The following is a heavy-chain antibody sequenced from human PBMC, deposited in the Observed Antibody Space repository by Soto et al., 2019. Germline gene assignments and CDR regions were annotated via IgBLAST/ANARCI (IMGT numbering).Heavy chain of an antibody. J-gene: IGHJ4*02. D-gene: IGHD6-13*01. V-gene: IGHV3-7*03. Sequence: EVQLVESGGGLVKPGGSLRLSCAASGFTFSSYWMSWVRQAPGKGLEWVANIKQDGSEKYYVDSVKGRFTISRDNAKNSLYLQMNSLRAEDTAVYYCARAGYSSSWYPVARDNDYWGQGTLVTVSS. CDR1: GFTFSSYW. CDR3: ARAGYSSSWYPVARDNDY. CDR2: IKQDGSEK.